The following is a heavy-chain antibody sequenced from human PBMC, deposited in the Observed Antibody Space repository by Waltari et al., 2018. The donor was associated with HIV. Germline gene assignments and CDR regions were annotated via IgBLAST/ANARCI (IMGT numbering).Heavy chain of an antibody. D-gene: IGHD6-13*01. Sequence: EGQLLEFGGGLVQPGGSLRLSCAASGFTFSNYDMNWVRQAPGKGLGVCSAIRGSAYSTYYADSVKGRFTISRDNSQNKLFLQMNSLRADDTAVYFCAKEHQYSHTWYSFYGMDVWGQGTTVTVSS. J-gene: IGHJ6*02. CDR1: GFTFSNYD. V-gene: IGHV3-23*01. CDR2: IRGSAYST. CDR3: AKEHQYSHTWYSFYGMDV.